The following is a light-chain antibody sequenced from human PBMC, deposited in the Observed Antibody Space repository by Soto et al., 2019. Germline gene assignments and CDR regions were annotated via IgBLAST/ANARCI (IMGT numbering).Light chain of an antibody. V-gene: IGKV3-15*01. CDR3: QQYNIWPFT. CDR2: GAS. J-gene: IGKJ3*01. Sequence: EIVMTQSPATLSVSPGERATLSRRASQSVSSNLAWYQQKPGQAPRLLVYGASTRATGIPARFSGSGSGTEFTLTIRSLQSEDFAVYYCQQYNIWPFTFGPGTKVDIK. CDR1: QSVSSN.